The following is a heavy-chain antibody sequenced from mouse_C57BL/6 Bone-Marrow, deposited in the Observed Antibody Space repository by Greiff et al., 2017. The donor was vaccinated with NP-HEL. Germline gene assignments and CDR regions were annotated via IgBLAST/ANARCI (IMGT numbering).Heavy chain of an antibody. J-gene: IGHJ2*01. D-gene: IGHD2-4*01. V-gene: IGHV1-64*01. CDR1: GYTFTSYW. Sequence: QVQLQQPGAELVKPGASVKLSCKASGYTFTSYWMHWVKQRPGQGLEWIGMIHPNSGSTNYNEKFKSKATLTVDKSSSTAYMQLSSLTSEDSAVDYCARRDDYDENFDYWGQGTTLTVSS. CDR3: ARRDDYDENFDY. CDR2: IHPNSGST.